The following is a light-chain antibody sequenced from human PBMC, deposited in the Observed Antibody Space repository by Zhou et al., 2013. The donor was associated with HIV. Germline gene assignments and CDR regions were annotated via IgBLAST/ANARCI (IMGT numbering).Light chain of an antibody. Sequence: QSALTQPASVSGSPGQSITISCTGSSSDIGHFNLVSWYQQHPGKAPKLLIYDVDNRPSGVSDRFSGSKSGATASLTISGLQAEDEADYYCSSYTSISTLVFGGGTKLTVL. CDR2: DVD. V-gene: IGLV2-14*02. CDR3: SSYTSISTLV. J-gene: IGLJ3*02. CDR1: SSDIGHFNL.